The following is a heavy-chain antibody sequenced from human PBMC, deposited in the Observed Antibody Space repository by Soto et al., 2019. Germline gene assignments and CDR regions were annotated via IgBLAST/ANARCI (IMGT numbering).Heavy chain of an antibody. V-gene: IGHV3-30*18. CDR3: AKAQYCSSTSCYVSSYYYMDV. CDR2: ISYDGSNK. D-gene: IGHD2-2*01. J-gene: IGHJ6*03. CDR1: GFTFSSYG. Sequence: PGGSLRLSCAASGFTFSSYGMHWVRQAPGKGLEWVAVISYDGSNKYYADSVKGRFTISRDNSKNTLYLQMNSLRAEDTAVYYCAKAQYCSSTSCYVSSYYYMDVWGKGTTVTVSS.